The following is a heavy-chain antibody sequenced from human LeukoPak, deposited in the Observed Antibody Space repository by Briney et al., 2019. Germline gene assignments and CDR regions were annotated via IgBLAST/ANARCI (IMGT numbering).Heavy chain of an antibody. CDR1: GYTFISYA. CDR3: ASVRMYSSSWYH. V-gene: IGHV1-46*01. D-gene: IGHD6-13*01. Sequence: ASVKVSCKTSGYTFISYAMNWVRQAPGQGLEWMGIINPSGGSTSYAQKFQGRVTMTRDTSTSTVYMELSSLRSEDTAVYYCASVRMYSSSWYHWGQGTLVTVSS. J-gene: IGHJ4*02. CDR2: INPSGGST.